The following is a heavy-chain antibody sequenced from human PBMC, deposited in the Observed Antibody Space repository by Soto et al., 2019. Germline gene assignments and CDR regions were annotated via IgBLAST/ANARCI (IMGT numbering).Heavy chain of an antibody. CDR1: GDSVSSNSAA. V-gene: IGHV6-1*01. D-gene: IGHD3-22*01. Sequence: SETLSLTCAISGDSVSSNSAAWNWIRQSPSRGLEWLGRTYYRSKWYNDYAVSVKSRITINPDTSKNQFSLQLNSVTPEDTAVYYCARGLTDYDSSGYYDWFDPWGQGTPVTVSS. J-gene: IGHJ5*02. CDR2: TYYRSKWYN. CDR3: ARGLTDYDSSGYYDWFDP.